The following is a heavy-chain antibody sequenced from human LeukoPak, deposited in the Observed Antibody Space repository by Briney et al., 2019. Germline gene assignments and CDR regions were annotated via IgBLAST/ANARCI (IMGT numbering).Heavy chain of an antibody. Sequence: ASVKVSCKASGYTFTSYAMHWVRQAPGQRLEWMGWINAGNGNTKYSQKFQGRVTITRDTSASTAYMELSSLRSEDTAVYYCARGEYYYDSSGYYFDYWGQGTLVTVSS. V-gene: IGHV1-3*01. CDR1: GYTFTSYA. J-gene: IGHJ4*02. CDR3: ARGEYYYDSSGYYFDY. CDR2: INAGNGNT. D-gene: IGHD3-22*01.